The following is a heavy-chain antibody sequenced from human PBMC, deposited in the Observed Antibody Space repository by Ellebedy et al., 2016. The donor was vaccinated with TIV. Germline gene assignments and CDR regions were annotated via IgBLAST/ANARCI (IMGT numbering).Heavy chain of an antibody. D-gene: IGHD1-14*01. CDR3: ARVLTPEYYYGMDV. J-gene: IGHJ6*02. Sequence: GGSLRLSXSASGFTFRTYAMHWVRQAPGKGLEFVSGIGNTGRDTYYADSVKGRFTISRDNSKDTLFLQMSSLRAEDTAVYYCARVLTPEYYYGMDVWGQGTTVTVSS. CDR1: GFTFRTYA. CDR2: IGNTGRDT. V-gene: IGHV3-64D*06.